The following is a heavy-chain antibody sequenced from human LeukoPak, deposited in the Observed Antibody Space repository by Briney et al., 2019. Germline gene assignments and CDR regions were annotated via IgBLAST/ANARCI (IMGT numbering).Heavy chain of an antibody. V-gene: IGHV1-18*01. CDR2: ISTYNSNT. J-gene: IGHJ4*02. CDR1: GYTFINYG. D-gene: IGHD3-10*01. CDR3: ARRITYYYGSGSYYIFDY. Sequence: ASVKVSCKASGYTFINYGISWVRQAPGQGLEWMGWISTYNSNTKYAQKFQGRVTITRDTSAGTAYMELSSLRSEDTAVYYCARRITYYYGSGSYYIFDYWGQGTLVTVCS.